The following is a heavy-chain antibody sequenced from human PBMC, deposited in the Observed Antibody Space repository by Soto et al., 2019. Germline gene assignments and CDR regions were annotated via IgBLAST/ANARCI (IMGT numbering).Heavy chain of an antibody. V-gene: IGHV6-1*01. Sequence: PSQTLSLTCVISGDSVSSNSVAWNWIRQSPSRGLEWLGRTYYGSKWYNDYGVTVKGRITINPDTSKNQFSLQLNSVTPEDTAVYYCARGRFNAFGIWGQGTMVTVSS. J-gene: IGHJ3*02. CDR2: TYYGSKWYN. CDR3: ARGRFNAFGI. CDR1: GDSVSSNSVA. D-gene: IGHD3-3*01.